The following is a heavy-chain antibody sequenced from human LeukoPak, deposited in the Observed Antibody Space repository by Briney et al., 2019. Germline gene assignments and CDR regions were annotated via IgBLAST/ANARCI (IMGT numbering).Heavy chain of an antibody. V-gene: IGHV3-66*01. CDR2: IYSGGST. CDR1: GFTVSSNY. D-gene: IGHD1-1*01. J-gene: IGHJ4*02. CDR3: AKDQISGTSGSGFDY. Sequence: GGSLRLSCAASGFTVSSNYMSWVRQAPGKGLEWVSVIYSGGSTYYADSVKGRFTISRDNSKNTLYLQMNSLRAEDTTVYYCAKDQISGTSGSGFDYWGQGTLVTVSS.